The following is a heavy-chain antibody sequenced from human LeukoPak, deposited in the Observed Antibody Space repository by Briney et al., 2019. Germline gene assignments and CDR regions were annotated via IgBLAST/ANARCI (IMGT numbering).Heavy chain of an antibody. J-gene: IGHJ3*02. V-gene: IGHV3-9*01. CDR3: AKDRDSSGDDAFDI. D-gene: IGHD3-22*01. CDR2: ISWNSGSI. Sequence: PGRSLRLSCAASGFTFDDYAMHWVRQAPGKGLEWASGISWNSGSIGYADSVKGRFTISRDNAKNSLYLQMNSLRAEDTALYYCAKDRDSSGDDAFDIWGQGTMVTVSS. CDR1: GFTFDDYA.